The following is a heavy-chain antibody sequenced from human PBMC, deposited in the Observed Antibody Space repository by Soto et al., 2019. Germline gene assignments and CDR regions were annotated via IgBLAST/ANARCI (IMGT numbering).Heavy chain of an antibody. CDR1: GFTFDEYS. Sequence: GGSLRLSCVVSGFTFDEYSMYWVRQPPGKGLEWISLLTWDGGTTYYADSVKGRFTISRDNAKNSLYLQMNSLRAEDTAVYYCAKKNVHGDYVDYWGQGTLVTVST. V-gene: IGHV3-43*01. D-gene: IGHD4-17*01. CDR3: AKKNVHGDYVDY. J-gene: IGHJ4*02. CDR2: LTWDGGTT.